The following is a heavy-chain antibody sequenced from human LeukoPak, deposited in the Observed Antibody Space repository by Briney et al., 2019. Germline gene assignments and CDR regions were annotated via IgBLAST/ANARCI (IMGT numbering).Heavy chain of an antibody. CDR3: TKVVRDYYYMDV. J-gene: IGHJ6*03. V-gene: IGHV3-15*01. CDR1: EFTFNNAW. Sequence: GGSLRLSCAASEFTFNNAWMSWVRQAPGKGLEWVGRIKSKDEGGTTDYAAPVKGRFTVSRDDSKNTLYLQMNSLKTEDTAVYYCTKVVRDYYYMDVWGKGTTVTISS. D-gene: IGHD1-26*01. CDR2: IKSKDEGGTT.